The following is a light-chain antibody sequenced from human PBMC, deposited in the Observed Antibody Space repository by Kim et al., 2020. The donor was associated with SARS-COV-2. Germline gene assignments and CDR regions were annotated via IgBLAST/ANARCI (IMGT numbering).Light chain of an antibody. Sequence: SSELTQDPALSVALGQTVRITCQGDSLRKYYTSWYQQKPGQAPVLVIYGKNNRPSGIPDRLSGSRSGNTASLTITGAQAEDEADYYCKSRDISGAKLVFGGGTKVTVL. CDR3: KSRDISGAKLV. CDR1: SLRKYY. J-gene: IGLJ2*01. CDR2: GKN. V-gene: IGLV3-19*01.